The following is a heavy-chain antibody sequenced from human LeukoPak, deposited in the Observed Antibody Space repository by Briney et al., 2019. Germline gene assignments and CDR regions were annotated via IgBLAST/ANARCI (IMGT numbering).Heavy chain of an antibody. J-gene: IGHJ4*02. V-gene: IGHV3-9*01. Sequence: GRSLRLSCAASGFTFDDYAMHWVRQAPGKGLEWVSGISWNSGSIGYADSVKGRFTISRDNAKNSLYLQMNGLRAEDTAVYYCARENYYDSSGYPYWGQGTLVTVSS. CDR3: ARENYYDSSGYPY. CDR2: ISWNSGSI. D-gene: IGHD3-22*01. CDR1: GFTFDDYA.